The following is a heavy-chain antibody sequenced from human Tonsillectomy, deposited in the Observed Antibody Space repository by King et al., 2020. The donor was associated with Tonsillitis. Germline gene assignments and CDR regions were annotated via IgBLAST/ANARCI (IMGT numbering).Heavy chain of an antibody. Sequence: VQLVESGAEVKKPGASVKVSCKASGYTFTSYDINWVRQATGQGLEWMGWMNPNSGNTGYAQKFQGRVTMTRNTSISTAYMELSSLRSEDTAVYYCARVSDSSGYYYFDYWGQGNLGTVSS. CDR2: MNPNSGNT. J-gene: IGHJ4*02. V-gene: IGHV1-8*01. D-gene: IGHD3-22*01. CDR1: GYTFTSYD. CDR3: ARVSDSSGYYYFDY.